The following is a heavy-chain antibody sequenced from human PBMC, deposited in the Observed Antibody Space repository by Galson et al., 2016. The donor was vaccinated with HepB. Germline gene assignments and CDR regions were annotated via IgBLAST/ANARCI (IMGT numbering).Heavy chain of an antibody. CDR3: ARDVGGYSWAAFNI. CDR2: ISAYNGHT. CDR1: GYTFTSYG. D-gene: IGHD2-21*01. J-gene: IGHJ3*02. Sequence: SVKVSCKASGYTFTSYGISWVRQAPGQGLEWMGWISAYNGHTNYAQKLQGRVTMTTDTSTSTAYMDLRSLRSDDTAVYYCARDVGGYSWAAFNIWGQGTMVTVSS. V-gene: IGHV1-18*04.